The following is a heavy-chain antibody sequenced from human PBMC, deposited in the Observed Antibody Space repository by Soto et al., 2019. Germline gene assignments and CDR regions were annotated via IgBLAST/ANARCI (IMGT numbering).Heavy chain of an antibody. V-gene: IGHV4-4*07. J-gene: IGHJ4*02. CDR2: VFSSVSA. CDR3: ARDGMTTGDT. CDR1: GVSVRSYT. D-gene: IGHD2-21*02. Sequence: SETLSLTCIVSGVSVRSYTWSWVRQPANKGLEWIGRVFSSVSATYNPSLKSRVSISMDTPENRISLKLDSVAAADAGVYFCARDGMTTGDTWGPGTLVTVS.